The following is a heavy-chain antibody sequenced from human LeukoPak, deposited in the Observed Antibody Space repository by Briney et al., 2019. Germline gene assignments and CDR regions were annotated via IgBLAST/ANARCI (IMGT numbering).Heavy chain of an antibody. CDR1: GFTFSSYA. D-gene: IGHD2-2*01. V-gene: IGHV3-23*01. CDR2: ISGSGGST. J-gene: IGHJ3*02. CDR3: AKKEGVGPAGDAFDI. Sequence: GGSMRLSCAASGFTFSSYAMSWVRQAPGKGLEWVSVISGSGGSTYYADSVKGRFTISRDNSKNTLYLQMNSLRAEDTAVYYCAKKEGVGPAGDAFDIWGQGTMVTVSS.